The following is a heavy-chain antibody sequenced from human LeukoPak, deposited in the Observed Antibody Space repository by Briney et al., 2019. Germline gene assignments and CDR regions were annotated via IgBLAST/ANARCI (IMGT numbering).Heavy chain of an antibody. J-gene: IGHJ4*02. Sequence: GGSLRLSCAASGFTFSTYGMHWVRQAPGKGLEWVALIWNDGSRRYYLDSVKGRFTISRDNAENSLYLQMNSLTAEDTAVYYCARDRSGIDYWGQGTLVTVSS. D-gene: IGHD6-25*01. CDR1: GFTFSTYG. CDR3: ARDRSGIDY. CDR2: IWNDGSRR. V-gene: IGHV3-33*01.